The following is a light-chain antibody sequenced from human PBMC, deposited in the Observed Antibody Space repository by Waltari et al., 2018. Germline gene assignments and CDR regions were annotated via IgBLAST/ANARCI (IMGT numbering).Light chain of an antibody. CDR2: VNSDGSH. CDR3: QTGSHGTGV. J-gene: IGLJ3*02. V-gene: IGLV4-69*01. CDR1: SGHSSNI. Sequence: QLVLTQSPSASASPGAAVKLTCTLSSGHSSNIIAWHQQQPEKGPRYLMKVNSDGSHSKGDGIPDRFSGSSSGAARYLTISSLQSEDEADYYCQTGSHGTGVFGGGTKLTVL.